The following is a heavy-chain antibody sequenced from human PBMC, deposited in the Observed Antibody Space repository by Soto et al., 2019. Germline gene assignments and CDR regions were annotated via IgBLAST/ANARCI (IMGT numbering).Heavy chain of an antibody. V-gene: IGHV1-69*01. J-gene: IGHJ6*02. Sequence: QVQLVQSGAEVKKPGSSVRVSCKASGGTFSSYAISWVRQAPGQGLEWMGGIIPIFGTENYAQKFQGRVTITADESTSTAYMELSSLRSEDTAVYYCARDRIAGSKCYYGMDVWGQGTTVTVSS. CDR1: GGTFSSYA. D-gene: IGHD6-13*01. CDR2: IIPIFGTE. CDR3: ARDRIAGSKCYYGMDV.